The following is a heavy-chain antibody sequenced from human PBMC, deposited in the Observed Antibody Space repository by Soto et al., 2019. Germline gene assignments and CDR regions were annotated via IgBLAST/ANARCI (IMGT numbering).Heavy chain of an antibody. V-gene: IGHV5-51*01. J-gene: IGHJ5*02. CDR2: IYPGDSDT. CDR1: GYSFTSYW. CDR3: ARGYCTTTICDPWFDP. Sequence: VKISCTGVGYSFTSYWIGWVRQMPGKGLEWMGIIYPGDSDTRYSPSFQGQVTISADKSITTAYLQWSSLKASDTAMYYCARGYCTTTICDPWFDPWGQGTLVTVSS. D-gene: IGHD2-2*01.